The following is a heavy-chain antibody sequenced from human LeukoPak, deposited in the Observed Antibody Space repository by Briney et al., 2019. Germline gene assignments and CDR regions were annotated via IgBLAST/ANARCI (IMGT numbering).Heavy chain of an antibody. D-gene: IGHD5-24*01. CDR2: IYYSGST. CDR3: ARLSIEMATIDY. CDR1: GGSISSYY. Sequence: SETLSLTCTVSGGSISSYYWSWIRQPPGKGLEWIGYIYYSGSTYYNPSLKSRVTISVDTSKNQFSLKLSSVTAADTAVYYCARLSIEMATIDYWGQGTLVTVSS. J-gene: IGHJ4*02. V-gene: IGHV4-59*08.